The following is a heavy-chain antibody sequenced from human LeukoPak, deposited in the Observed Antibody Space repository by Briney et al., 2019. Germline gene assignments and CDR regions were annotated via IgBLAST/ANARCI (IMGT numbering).Heavy chain of an antibody. CDR1: GYTFTSYY. Sequence: ASVKVSCKASGYTFTSYYMHWVRQAPGQGLEWMGIINPSGGSTSYAQKFQGRVTMTRDTSTSTVYMELSSLRSEDTAVYYCARGELLWFGELPHAFDIWGQGTMVTASS. V-gene: IGHV1-46*03. CDR2: INPSGGST. D-gene: IGHD3-10*01. CDR3: ARGELLWFGELPHAFDI. J-gene: IGHJ3*02.